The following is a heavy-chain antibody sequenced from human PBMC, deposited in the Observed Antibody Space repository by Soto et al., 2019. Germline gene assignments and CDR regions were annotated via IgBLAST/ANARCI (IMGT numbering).Heavy chain of an antibody. CDR2: IYHSGST. CDR3: ASNGALITMVRGVINRLGPDNWFDP. V-gene: IGHV4-4*02. CDR1: GGSISRSNW. D-gene: IGHD3-10*01. J-gene: IGHJ5*02. Sequence: TSETLSLTCADSGGSISRSNWWSWVRQPPGKGLEWKGEIYHSGSTNYNPSLKSRVTISVDKSKNQFSLKLSSVTAADTAVYYCASNGALITMVRGVINRLGPDNWFDPWGQGTLVTVSS.